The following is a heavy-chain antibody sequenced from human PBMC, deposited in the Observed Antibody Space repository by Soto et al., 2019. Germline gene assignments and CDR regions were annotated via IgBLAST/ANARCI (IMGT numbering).Heavy chain of an antibody. D-gene: IGHD1-26*01. Sequence: GESLKISCHGSGYSFAGHWISWVRQVPGKGLEWMGRIDPSDSYTNYSPSFQGHVTMSADKSVKTAYLQWSSLRASDTGIYFCARQKVGATSDYWGQGTLVTVSS. CDR1: GYSFAGHW. CDR2: IDPSDSYT. CDR3: ARQKVGATSDY. J-gene: IGHJ4*02. V-gene: IGHV5-10-1*01.